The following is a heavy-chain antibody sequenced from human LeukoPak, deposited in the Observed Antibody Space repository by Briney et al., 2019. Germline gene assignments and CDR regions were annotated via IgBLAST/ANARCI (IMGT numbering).Heavy chain of an antibody. J-gene: IGHJ4*02. CDR2: IYHSGST. Sequence: SETLSLTCAVSGGSISSSNWWSWVRQPLGKGLEWIGEIYHSGSTNYNPSLKSRVTISVDKSKNQFSLKLSSVTAADTAVYYCARGVNYYGSGSPSYYFDYWGQGTLVTVSS. D-gene: IGHD3-10*01. V-gene: IGHV4-4*02. CDR1: GGSISSSNW. CDR3: ARGVNYYGSGSPSYYFDY.